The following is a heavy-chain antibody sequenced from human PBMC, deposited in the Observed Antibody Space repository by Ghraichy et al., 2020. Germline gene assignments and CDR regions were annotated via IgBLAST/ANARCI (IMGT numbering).Heavy chain of an antibody. CDR2: IYYIGST. D-gene: IGHD6-19*01. J-gene: IGHJ4*02. CDR3: ARMYSSGWVDY. V-gene: IGHV4-61*01. Sequence: SQTLSLTCTVSGGSVSSGSYYWSWIRQPPGKGLEWIGYIYYIGSTNYNPSLKSRVTISVDTSKNQFSLKLSSVTAADTAVYYCARMYSSGWVDYWGQGTLVTVSS. CDR1: GGSVSSGSYY.